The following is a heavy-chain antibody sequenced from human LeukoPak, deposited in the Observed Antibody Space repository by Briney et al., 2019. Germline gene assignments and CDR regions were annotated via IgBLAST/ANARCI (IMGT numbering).Heavy chain of an antibody. CDR2: IYYSGST. Sequence: PSETLSLTCTVSGGSISSHYWSWIRQPPGKRLEWIGYIYYSGSTNYNPSLKSRVTISLDTSKNQFSLRLRSVTAADTAVYYCAKSNGYGLVDIWGQGTMVTVSS. CDR3: AKSNGYGLVDI. V-gene: IGHV4-59*11. J-gene: IGHJ3*02. D-gene: IGHD3-10*01. CDR1: GGSISSHY.